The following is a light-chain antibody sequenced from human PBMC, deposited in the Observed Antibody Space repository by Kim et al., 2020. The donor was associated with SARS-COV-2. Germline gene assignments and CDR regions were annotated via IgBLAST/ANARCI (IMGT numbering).Light chain of an antibody. J-gene: IGLJ2*01. Sequence: SYELTQPPSVSVSPGQTASITCSGDKLGDKYACWYQQMPGQSPVLVIYQDTKRPSGIPERFSGSNSGNTATLTISGTQAMDEADYYCQTWDSITVV. CDR1: KLGDKY. V-gene: IGLV3-1*01. CDR2: QDT. CDR3: QTWDSITVV.